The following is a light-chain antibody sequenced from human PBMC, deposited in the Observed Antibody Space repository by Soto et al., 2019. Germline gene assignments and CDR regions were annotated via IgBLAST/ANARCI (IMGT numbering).Light chain of an antibody. V-gene: IGKV3-15*01. CDR1: QSVSSN. CDR2: GAS. Sequence: EIVMTQSPATLSVSPGERATLSCRASQSVSSNLAWYQQKPGQAPRLLIYGASTRATGIPARFSGSGSETEFTLTISSLQSEDFAVYYCHQYNNWRTFGQGTKVEIK. J-gene: IGKJ1*01. CDR3: HQYNNWRT.